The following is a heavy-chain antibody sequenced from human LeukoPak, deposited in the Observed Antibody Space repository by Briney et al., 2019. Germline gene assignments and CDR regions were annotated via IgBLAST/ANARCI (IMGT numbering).Heavy chain of an antibody. CDR2: ISGSGGST. D-gene: IGHD3-10*01. J-gene: IGHJ4*02. CDR1: GFTFSSYS. Sequence: PGGSLRLSCAASGFTFSSYSMSWVRQAPAKGLEWVSAISGSGGSTYYADSVKGRFTISRDNSKNTLYLQMKSLRAEDTAVYYCAKDPWGDGAGSYFGDWGQGTLVSVSS. V-gene: IGHV3-23*01. CDR3: AKDPWGDGAGSYFGD.